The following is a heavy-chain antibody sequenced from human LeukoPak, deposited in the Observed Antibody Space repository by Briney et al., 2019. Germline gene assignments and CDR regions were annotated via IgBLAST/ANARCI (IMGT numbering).Heavy chain of an antibody. CDR2: IKQDGSET. D-gene: IGHD3-22*01. Sequence: PGGSLRLSCAASGFTFSTYWMTWVRQAPGKGLEWVANIKQDGSETYYVDSVKGRFTVSRDNSKNSLYLQMSSLRVEDTAVYFCARDREPRDNSAYFDFWGQGILVTVSS. V-gene: IGHV3-7*01. CDR3: ARDREPRDNSAYFDF. CDR1: GFTFSTYW. J-gene: IGHJ4*02.